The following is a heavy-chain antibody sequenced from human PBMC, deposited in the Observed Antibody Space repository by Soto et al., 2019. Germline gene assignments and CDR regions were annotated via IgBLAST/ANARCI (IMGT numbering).Heavy chain of an antibody. CDR3: ARGGSGYTWFNEF. D-gene: IGHD3-22*01. V-gene: IGHV1-69*01. CDR1: GGTFSNFA. J-gene: IGHJ4*02. CDR2: IIPVFGKA. Sequence: QLQLVQSGAEVKKPGSSVKVSCKASGGTFSNFAINWVRQAPGQGLEWMGGIIPVFGKAKYAQKFQGRVKIPADGSTSTAYMEVNSLRYENTAIYYCARGGSGYTWFNEFWGQGTLVTVSS.